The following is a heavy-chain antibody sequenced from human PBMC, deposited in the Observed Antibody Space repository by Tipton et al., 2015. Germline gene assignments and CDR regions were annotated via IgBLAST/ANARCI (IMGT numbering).Heavy chain of an antibody. CDR2: IWYDGSNK. CDR1: GFTFSNYG. Sequence: RSLRLSFAASGFTFSNYGMHWVRQAPGKGLEWVAVIWYDGSNKYYADSVKGRFTISRDNSKNTLYLQMNSLRAEDTAVYYCARESYFGSGTMDYWGQGTLVTVSS. CDR3: ARESYFGSGTMDY. J-gene: IGHJ4*02. V-gene: IGHV3-33*01. D-gene: IGHD3-10*01.